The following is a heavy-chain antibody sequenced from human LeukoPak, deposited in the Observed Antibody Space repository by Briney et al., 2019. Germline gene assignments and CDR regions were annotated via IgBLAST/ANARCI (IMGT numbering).Heavy chain of an antibody. Sequence: SSQTLSLTCTVSGGSISSGHYCWRWIRQPPGKGLEWIGFVHYSGSTSYNPSLMSRVTISVDTSKNQFSLKLNSVTAADTAVYYCAREHDYGEFDYWGQGTLVTVSS. CDR3: AREHDYGEFDY. J-gene: IGHJ4*02. D-gene: IGHD4-17*01. CDR2: VHYSGST. CDR1: GGSISSGHYC. V-gene: IGHV4-30-4*01.